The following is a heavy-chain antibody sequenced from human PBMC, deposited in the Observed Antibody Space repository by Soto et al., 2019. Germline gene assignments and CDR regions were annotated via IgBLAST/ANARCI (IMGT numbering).Heavy chain of an antibody. CDR1: GGSIGSGGDY. D-gene: IGHD4-4*01. J-gene: IGHJ6*03. V-gene: IGHV4-31*03. CDR2: IYYSGST. Sequence: SETLCLTCTVSGGSIGSGGDYWSWISQHPGKGLEWIGYIYYSGSTYYNPSLKSRVTISVDTSKNQFSLKLSSVTAADTAVYYCARDRDYSNYSLNGSVHYYYYYMDVWGKGTTVTVSS. CDR3: ARDRDYSNYSLNGSVHYYYYYMDV.